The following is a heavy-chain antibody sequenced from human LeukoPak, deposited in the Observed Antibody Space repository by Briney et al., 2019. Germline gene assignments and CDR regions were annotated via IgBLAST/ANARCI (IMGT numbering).Heavy chain of an antibody. J-gene: IGHJ4*02. CDR1: GGSFSGYY. D-gene: IGHD4-17*01. CDR2: ISHSGST. Sequence: SETLSLTCAVYGGSFSGYYWSWIRQPPGKGLEWIGEISHSGSTNYNPSLKSRVTISVDTSKNQFSLKLSSVTAADTAVYYCATRNYGYYFDYWGQGTLVTVSS. CDR3: ATRNYGYYFDY. V-gene: IGHV4-34*01.